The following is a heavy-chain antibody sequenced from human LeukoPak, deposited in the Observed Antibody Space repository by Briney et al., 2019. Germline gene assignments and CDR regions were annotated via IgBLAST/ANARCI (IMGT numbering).Heavy chain of an antibody. CDR1: GGSFSGYY. J-gene: IGHJ3*02. CDR2: INHSGST. V-gene: IGHV4-34*01. CDR3: ARVYYYYDSSGYYYHDAFDI. Sequence: PSETLSLTCAVYGGSFSGYYWSWIRQPPGKGLEWIGEINHSGSTNYNPSLKSRVTISVDTSKNQFSLKLSSVTAADTAVYYCARVYYYYDSSGYYYHDAFDIWGQGTMVTVSS. D-gene: IGHD3-22*01.